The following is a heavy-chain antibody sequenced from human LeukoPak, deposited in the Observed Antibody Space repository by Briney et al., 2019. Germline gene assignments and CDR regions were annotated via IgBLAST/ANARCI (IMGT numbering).Heavy chain of an antibody. Sequence: GESLKISCKGSGYNFTTYWIGWVRQMPGKGLEWMGIIYPGDSDTRYSPSFQGQVTISADKSISTAYLQWSSLKASDTAMYYCAIATHSSSWHPGAFDIWGQGTMVTVSS. CDR2: IYPGDSDT. D-gene: IGHD6-13*01. CDR3: AIATHSSSWHPGAFDI. V-gene: IGHV5-51*01. J-gene: IGHJ3*02. CDR1: GYNFTTYW.